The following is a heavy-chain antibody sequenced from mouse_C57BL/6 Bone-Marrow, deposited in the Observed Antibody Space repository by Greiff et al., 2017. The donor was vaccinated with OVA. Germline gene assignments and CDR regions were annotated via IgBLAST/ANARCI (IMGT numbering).Heavy chain of an antibody. V-gene: IGHV1-53*01. CDR3: ARSGYGNYAWYFDV. CDR2: INPSNGGT. Sequence: VQLQQPGTELVKPGASVKLSCKASGYTFTSYWMHWVKQRPGQGLEWIGNINPSNGGTNYNEKFKSKATLTVDKSSSTAYMQLSSLTSEDSAVYYCARSGYGNYAWYFDVWGTGTTVTVSS. D-gene: IGHD2-1*01. J-gene: IGHJ1*03. CDR1: GYTFTSYW.